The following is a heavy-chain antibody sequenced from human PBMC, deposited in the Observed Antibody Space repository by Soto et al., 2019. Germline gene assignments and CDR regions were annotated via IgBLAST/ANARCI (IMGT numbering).Heavy chain of an antibody. J-gene: IGHJ3*02. D-gene: IGHD2-15*01. CDR2: ISSGGST. Sequence: GGSLRLSCAASGFTVSSNSMSWVRQAPGKGLEWVSVISSGGSTYYADSVKGRFTISRDNSKNTLYLQMNSLRAEDTAVYYCASDGSRGYCSGGRRYLSPFDIWGQGTTVTVSS. CDR3: ASDGSRGYCSGGRRYLSPFDI. CDR1: GFTVSSNS. V-gene: IGHV3-66*01.